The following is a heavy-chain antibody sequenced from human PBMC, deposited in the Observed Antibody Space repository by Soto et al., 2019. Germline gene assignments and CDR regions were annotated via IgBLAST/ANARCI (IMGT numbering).Heavy chain of an antibody. CDR3: ASRGTTTSCSGGSCYARGFDY. CDR2: IYYSGST. V-gene: IGHV4-30-4*01. CDR1: GGSISSGDYY. J-gene: IGHJ4*02. Sequence: QVQLQESGPGLVKPSQTLSLTCTVSGGSISSGDYYWSWIRQPPGKGLEWIGYIYYSGSTYYNPSLTSRVTRSVDTSTNQFSRKLSSVTAADTAVYYCASRGTTTSCSGGSCYARGFDYWGQGTLVTVSS. D-gene: IGHD2-15*01.